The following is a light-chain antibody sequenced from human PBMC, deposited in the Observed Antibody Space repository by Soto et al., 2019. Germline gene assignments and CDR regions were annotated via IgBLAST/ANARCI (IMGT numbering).Light chain of an antibody. CDR2: GAS. CDR1: QSVSSNY. CDR3: QQYGGSPRT. Sequence: EIVLTQSPGTLSLSPGESATLSCRASQSVSSNYLAWYRQKPGQAPRLLIYGASSRATGIPDRFSGSGSGTVFTLTISRLEPEDFAVYYCQQYGGSPRTFGQGTKVDIK. V-gene: IGKV3-20*01. J-gene: IGKJ1*01.